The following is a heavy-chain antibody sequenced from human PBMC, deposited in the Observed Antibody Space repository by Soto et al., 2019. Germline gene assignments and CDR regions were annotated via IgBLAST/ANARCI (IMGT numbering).Heavy chain of an antibody. CDR1: GYTLTELS. J-gene: IGHJ6*02. CDR2: FDPEDGET. Sequence: ASVKVSCKVSGYTLTELSMHWVRQAPGKGLEWMGGFDPEDGETIYAQKFQGRVTMTEDTSTDTAYMELSSLRSEDTAVYYCATGPLNWGVYGMDVWGQGTTVTVSS. V-gene: IGHV1-24*01. CDR3: ATGPLNWGVYGMDV. D-gene: IGHD7-27*01.